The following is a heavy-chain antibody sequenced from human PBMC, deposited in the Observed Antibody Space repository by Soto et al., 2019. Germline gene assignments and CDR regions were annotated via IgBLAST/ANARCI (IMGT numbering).Heavy chain of an antibody. CDR3: PKENGVSTICYRLYNSFDP. V-gene: IGHV3-30*18. CDR2: ISYGGSNK. J-gene: IGHJ5*02. CDR1: GFTFSSYG. D-gene: IGHD2-2*01. Sequence: QVQLVESGGGVVQPGRSLRLSCAASGFTFSSYGLHWVRQAPGKGLEWVAVISYGGSNKYYADSVKGRFTISRDNSKNTQYPEMNNVRAEDTAVYYCPKENGVSTICYRLYNSFDPWGQGTLVTVSS.